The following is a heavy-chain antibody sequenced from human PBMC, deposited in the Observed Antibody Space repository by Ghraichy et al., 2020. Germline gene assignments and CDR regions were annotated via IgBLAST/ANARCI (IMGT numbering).Heavy chain of an antibody. Sequence: SQTLSLTCAISGDSVSSNSAHWNWIRQSPSRGLEWLGRTYYRSKWYHDFAVSVESRVTVNPDTSKNQFSLQLNSVTPEDTAVYYCARGSNYAFDIWGQGAMVTVSS. J-gene: IGHJ3*02. D-gene: IGHD2-8*01. CDR2: TYYRSKWYH. CDR3: ARGSNYAFDI. CDR1: GDSVSSNSAH. V-gene: IGHV6-1*01.